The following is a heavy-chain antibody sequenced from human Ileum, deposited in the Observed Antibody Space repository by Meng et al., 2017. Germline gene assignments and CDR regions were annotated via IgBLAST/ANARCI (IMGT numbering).Heavy chain of an antibody. J-gene: IGHJ3*02. V-gene: IGHV4-61*02. CDR2: NYTSGST. CDR1: GGSLASGSYY. Sequence: SETLSLTCTVSGGSLASGSYYWNWIRQPAGEGLQWIGRNYTSGSTNYDPSLKSRLTISIDMSKNQFSLKLSSVTAADTAVYYCARYLPKVYGGQDAFDIWGQGTMVTVSS. CDR3: ARYLPKVYGGQDAFDI. D-gene: IGHD4-23*01.